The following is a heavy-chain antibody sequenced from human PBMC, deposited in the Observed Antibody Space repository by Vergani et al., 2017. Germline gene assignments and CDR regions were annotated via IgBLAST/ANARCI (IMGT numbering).Heavy chain of an antibody. CDR1: GFNFDSYS. Sequence: EVQLVQSGGGLVQSGGSMRLSCAASGFNFDSYSMNWVRQAPGKGLEWIAYISSSSGTIYMADSVKGRFTISRDNSKNTLHLQMNSLRADDTAVYYCTKGSRGYTGYFFDYWGQGTLATVSS. D-gene: IGHD5-12*01. CDR2: ISSSSGTI. V-gene: IGHV3-48*01. J-gene: IGHJ4*02. CDR3: TKGSRGYTGYFFDY.